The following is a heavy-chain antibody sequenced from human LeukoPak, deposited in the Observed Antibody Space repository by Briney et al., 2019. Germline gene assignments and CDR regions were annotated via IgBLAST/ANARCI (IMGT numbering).Heavy chain of an antibody. CDR2: INDSGVT. D-gene: IGHD2-2*01. V-gene: IGHV4-34*01. Sequence: SETLSLTCAVYGGSFSGYYWSWIRQSPGEGLEWIGEINDSGVTNCNPSLESRVILTVDTSKNQFSLRLSSVTAADTAVYYCARRLVDSSASQVSDHWGQGTLVTVSS. CDR1: GGSFSGYY. J-gene: IGHJ4*02. CDR3: ARRLVDSSASQVSDH.